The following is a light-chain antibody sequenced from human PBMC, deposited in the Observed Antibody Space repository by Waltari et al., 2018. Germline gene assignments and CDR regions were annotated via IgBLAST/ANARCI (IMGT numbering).Light chain of an antibody. CDR2: NNN. CDR3: QSYDSTLGGWGV. Sequence: QSVLTQPPSVSGAPGQRVTISCTGSSFNIGTSHDVHWYQQLPGTAPKPLIYNNNHRPSGVPDRFLGSTSGTSASLTITGLQPEDEADYYCQSYDSTLGGWGVFGGGTKLTVL. J-gene: IGLJ2*01. V-gene: IGLV1-40*01. CDR1: SFNIGTSHD.